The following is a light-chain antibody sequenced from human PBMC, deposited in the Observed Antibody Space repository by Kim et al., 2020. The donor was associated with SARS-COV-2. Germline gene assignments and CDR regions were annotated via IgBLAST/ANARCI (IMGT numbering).Light chain of an antibody. CDR1: QSISSW. V-gene: IGKV1-5*03. CDR2: KAS. J-gene: IGKJ1*01. Sequence: DIQMTQSPSTLSASVGDRVTITCRASQSISSWLAWYQQKPGKAPKLLIYKASSLESGVPSRFSVSGSGTEFTLTISSLQPDDFANYYCQQYNSYSTFGQGTKVDIK. CDR3: QQYNSYST.